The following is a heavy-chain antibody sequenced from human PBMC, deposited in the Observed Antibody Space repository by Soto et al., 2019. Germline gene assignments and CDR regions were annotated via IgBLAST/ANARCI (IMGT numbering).Heavy chain of an antibody. V-gene: IGHV3-48*01. J-gene: IGHJ5*02. CDR3: ARVTMIPFSPKLNWFDP. D-gene: IGHD3-22*01. CDR2: ISSSSTI. CDR1: GFTFSTYS. Sequence: PGGSLRLSCAASGFTFSTYSMNWVRQAPGKGLEWVSSISSSSTIYYADSVKGRFTISRDNVQNSLYLQMHSLRAEDTAVYYCARVTMIPFSPKLNWFDPWGQGTLVTVSS.